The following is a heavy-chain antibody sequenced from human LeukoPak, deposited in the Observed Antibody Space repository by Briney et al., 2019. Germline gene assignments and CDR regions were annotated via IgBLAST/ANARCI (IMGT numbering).Heavy chain of an antibody. Sequence: TGGSLRLSCAASGFTFSDYFMTWIRQAPGKGLEWVSYISSSSTNANYADSVKGRFTISRDNAKNSLSLQMNSLRAEDTAVYYCARGIPKTYCTSTSCYVNWFDPWGQGTLVIVSS. CDR3: ARGIPKTYCTSTSCYVNWFDP. V-gene: IGHV3-11*06. J-gene: IGHJ5*02. D-gene: IGHD2-2*01. CDR2: ISSSSTNA. CDR1: GFTFSDYF.